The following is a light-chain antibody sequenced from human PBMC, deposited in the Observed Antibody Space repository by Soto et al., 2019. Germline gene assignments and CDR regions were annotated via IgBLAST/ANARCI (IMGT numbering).Light chain of an antibody. CDR2: GAS. CDR3: QQYNNWPPYT. CDR1: QSVSSN. Sequence: DTVMTQSPATLSVSPGERATLACRASQSVSSNLAWYQQKPGQAPRLLIYGASTSATGIPARFSRSGSGTEFTLTTISLQSEDFAVYYCQQYNNWPPYTFGQGTKLELK. V-gene: IGKV3-15*01. J-gene: IGKJ2*01.